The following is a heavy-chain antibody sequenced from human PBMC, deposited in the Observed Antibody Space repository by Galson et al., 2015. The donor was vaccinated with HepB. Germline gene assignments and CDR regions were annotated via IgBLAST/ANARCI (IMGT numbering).Heavy chain of an antibody. CDR3: ARSSSGWYPPDAFDI. J-gene: IGHJ3*02. V-gene: IGHV4-59*01. CDR2: IYYSGST. CDR1: GGYISSYY. D-gene: IGHD6-19*01. Sequence: LSLTCTVSGGYISSYYWSWIRQPPGKGLEWIGYIYYSGSTNYNPSLKSRVTISVDTSKNQFSLKLSSVTAADTAVYYCARSSSGWYPPDAFDIWGQGTMVTVSS.